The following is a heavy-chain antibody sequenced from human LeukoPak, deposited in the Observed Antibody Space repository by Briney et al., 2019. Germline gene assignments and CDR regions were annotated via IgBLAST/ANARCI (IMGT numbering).Heavy chain of an antibody. J-gene: IGHJ4*02. D-gene: IGHD3-9*01. CDR3: ARDRDWSFDY. Sequence: QPGGSLRLSCAASGFSFSGYSMNWVRQAPGKGLEWVAHIRGTSSAMNYAASVRGRFTISRDNAKNALFLEMSSLRAEDTAVYYCARDRDWSFDYWGQGTLVTVSS. CDR1: GFSFSGYS. V-gene: IGHV3-48*04. CDR2: IRGTSSAM.